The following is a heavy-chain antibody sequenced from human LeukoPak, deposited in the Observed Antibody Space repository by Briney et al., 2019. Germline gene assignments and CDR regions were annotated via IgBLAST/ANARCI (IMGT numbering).Heavy chain of an antibody. Sequence: GASVKVSCKASGYTFTGYYMNWVRQAPGQGLEWMGWINPNSGGTNYAQKFQGWVTMTRDTSISTAYMELSRLRSDDTAVYYGARGIAASGWAFDDWGQGTLVTVSS. CDR1: GYTFTGYY. D-gene: IGHD6-13*01. J-gene: IGHJ4*02. V-gene: IGHV1-2*04. CDR3: ARGIAASGWAFDD. CDR2: INPNSGGT.